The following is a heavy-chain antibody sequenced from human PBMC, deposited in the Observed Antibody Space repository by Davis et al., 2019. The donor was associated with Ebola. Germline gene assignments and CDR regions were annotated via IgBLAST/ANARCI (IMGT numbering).Heavy chain of an antibody. J-gene: IGHJ6*03. CDR2: IYYSGST. V-gene: IGHV4-59*01. Sequence: ETLSLTCTVSGGSISGYYWSWIRQPPGKGLEWIGYIYYSGSTNYNPSLKSRVTISVDTSKNQFSLKLSSVTAADTAVYYCARTTYYYDSSGYYSYYYYMDVWGKGTTVTVSS. D-gene: IGHD3-22*01. CDR3: ARTTYYYDSSGYYSYYYYMDV. CDR1: GGSISGYY.